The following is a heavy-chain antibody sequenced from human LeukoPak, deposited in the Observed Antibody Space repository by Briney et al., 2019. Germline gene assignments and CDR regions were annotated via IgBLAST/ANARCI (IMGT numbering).Heavy chain of an antibody. CDR2: INPNSGGT. V-gene: IGHV1-2*02. J-gene: IGHJ4*02. Sequence: ASVKVSCKASGYTFTGYYMHWVRQAPGQGLEWMGWINPNSGGTNYAQKFQGRVTMTRDTSISTAYMELSRLRSDDTAVYHCARALLWFGESKRNHFDYWGQGTLVTVSS. CDR3: ARALLWFGESKRNHFDY. D-gene: IGHD3-10*01. CDR1: GYTFTGYY.